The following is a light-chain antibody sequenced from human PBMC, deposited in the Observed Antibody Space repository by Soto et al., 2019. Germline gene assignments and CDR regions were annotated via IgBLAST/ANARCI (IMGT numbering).Light chain of an antibody. CDR3: QKYGSSPPWT. CDR1: QTVNNNY. Sequence: EIVLTQSPDTLSLSPGERATLSCRASQTVNNNYVAWYQQKPGQAPRLLIFRASNKATGIPDRFSGSGSGTDFTLTISRLEPEDFAVYYCQKYGSSPPWTFGQGTKVDI. V-gene: IGKV3-20*01. J-gene: IGKJ1*01. CDR2: RAS.